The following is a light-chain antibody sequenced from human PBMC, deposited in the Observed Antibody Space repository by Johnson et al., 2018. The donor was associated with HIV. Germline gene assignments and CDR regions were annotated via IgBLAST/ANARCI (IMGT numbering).Light chain of an antibody. CDR3: GTWDSSLSAYV. CDR2: DNN. Sequence: QSVLTQPPSVSAAPGQKVTISCSGSSSNVGSNSVSWYRHFPETAPKVLIYDNNKRPSGIPDPFSGSKSGTSATLGITGLQTGDEADYYCGTWDSSLSAYVFGTGTKVTVL. J-gene: IGLJ1*01. V-gene: IGLV1-51*01. CDR1: SSNVGSNS.